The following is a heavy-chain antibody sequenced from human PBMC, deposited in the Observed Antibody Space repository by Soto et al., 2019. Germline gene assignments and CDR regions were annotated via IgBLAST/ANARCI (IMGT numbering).Heavy chain of an antibody. CDR3: ASWLKGPDIGNYYYGMDV. D-gene: IGHD2-15*01. V-gene: IGHV1-69*12. J-gene: IGHJ6*02. CDR1: GGAFSDYA. Sequence: QVQLVQSGAEVKKPGSSVKVSCKASGGAFSDYAFSWVRQAPGQGLEWLGGIMPIFRAPDYAQKFQGRVTITAEEFTRTAYKEMNSLRSEDTAVYYCASWLKGPDIGNYYYGMDVWGQGTTVTVS. CDR2: IMPIFRAP.